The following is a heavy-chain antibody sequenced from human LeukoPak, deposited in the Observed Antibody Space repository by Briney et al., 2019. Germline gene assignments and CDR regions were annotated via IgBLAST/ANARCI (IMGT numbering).Heavy chain of an antibody. V-gene: IGHV4-59*01. Sequence: KASETLSLTCTVSGGSISSYYWSWIRQPPGKGLGRICYIYYNGNTNYNPSLTSRVTISVGTSNVQFSLMLSFVTAADTAVYYCARGVAAPGTGGLSWFDPWGQGTLVTVSS. D-gene: IGHD6-13*01. CDR1: GGSISSYY. CDR3: ARGVAAPGTGGLSWFDP. CDR2: IYYNGNT. J-gene: IGHJ5*02.